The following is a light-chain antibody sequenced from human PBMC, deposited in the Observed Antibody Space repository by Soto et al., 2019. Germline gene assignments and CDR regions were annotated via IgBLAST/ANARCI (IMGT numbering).Light chain of an antibody. J-gene: IGLJ1*01. Sequence: QSALTQPASVSGSPGQSITISCTGTSSDVGGYNYVSWYQQHPGKAPKLMIYEVSNRPSGVSNRSSGSKSGNTASLTISGLQAEDEADYYCSSYTSSSTYVFGTGTTLTVL. CDR3: SSYTSSSTYV. CDR1: SSDVGGYNY. V-gene: IGLV2-14*01. CDR2: EVS.